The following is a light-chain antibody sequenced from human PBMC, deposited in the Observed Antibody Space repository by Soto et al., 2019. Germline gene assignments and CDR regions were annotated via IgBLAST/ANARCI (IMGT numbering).Light chain of an antibody. Sequence: EIVLTQSPGTVSLSPGERATLSCRASQSVSTYLVWYQQKPGQAPRLLIYDASTRATGIPARFSGSGSGTDFTLTINSLEPEDFAVYYCQQRSNWPVTFGQGTKLEIK. CDR1: QSVSTY. CDR3: QQRSNWPVT. J-gene: IGKJ2*01. V-gene: IGKV3-11*01. CDR2: DAS.